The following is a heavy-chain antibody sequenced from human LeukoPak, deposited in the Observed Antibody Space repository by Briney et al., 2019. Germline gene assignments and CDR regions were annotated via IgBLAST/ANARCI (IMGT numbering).Heavy chain of an antibody. D-gene: IGHD2-2*01. V-gene: IGHV3-23*01. CDR2: TSGSGTNT. J-gene: IGHJ4*02. CDR1: GFTFSSYA. Sequence: GGSLRLSCAASGFTFSSYAMSWVRQAPGKGLEWVSVTSGSGTNTDYADSVKGRFTISRDNSKNTLYLQMNSLRAEDTAVYYCAKHSAPVIPAARFDCWGQGLLVTVSS. CDR3: AKHSAPVIPAARFDC.